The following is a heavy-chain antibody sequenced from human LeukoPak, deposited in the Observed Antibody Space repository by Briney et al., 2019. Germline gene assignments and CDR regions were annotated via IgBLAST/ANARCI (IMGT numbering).Heavy chain of an antibody. V-gene: IGHV3-30*02. Sequence: PGGSLRLSCAASGFTFNNFGMHWIRQAPGKGLEWVALVRSGGTDKYYADSVKGRFTISRDNSKNMVYLQMNSLRVEDTAVYYCAKDRDDYGDDCWGQGILVTAST. CDR3: AKDRDDYGDDC. J-gene: IGHJ4*02. CDR2: VRSGGTDK. CDR1: GFTFNNFG. D-gene: IGHD4-17*01.